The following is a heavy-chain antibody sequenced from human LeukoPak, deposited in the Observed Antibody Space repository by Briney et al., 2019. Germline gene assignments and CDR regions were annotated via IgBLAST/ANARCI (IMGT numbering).Heavy chain of an antibody. J-gene: IGHJ4*02. CDR3: ARRGYSGYDRYYFDY. V-gene: IGHV1-69*04. D-gene: IGHD5-12*01. CDR2: IIPILGIA. Sequence: SVKVSCKASGGTFSSYAISWVRQAPGQGLEWMGRIIPILGIANYAQKFQGRVTITADKSTSTAYMELSSLRSEDTAVYYCARRGYSGYDRYYFDYWGQGTLVTVSS. CDR1: GGTFSSYA.